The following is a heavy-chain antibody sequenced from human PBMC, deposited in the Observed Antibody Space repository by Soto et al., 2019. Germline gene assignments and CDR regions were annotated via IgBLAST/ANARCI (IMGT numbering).Heavy chain of an antibody. Sequence: QVQLQESGPGLVKPSQTLSLTCTVSGGSISSGGYYWSWIRQHPGKGLEWIGYIYYSGSTYYNPSLSSRVTISVDTSKNQFSLKLSSVTAADTAVYYCARVAYCGGDCYGGSEFDYWGQGTLVTVSS. CDR3: ARVAYCGGDCYGGSEFDY. J-gene: IGHJ4*02. CDR1: GGSISSGGYY. CDR2: IYYSGST. D-gene: IGHD2-21*02. V-gene: IGHV4-31*03.